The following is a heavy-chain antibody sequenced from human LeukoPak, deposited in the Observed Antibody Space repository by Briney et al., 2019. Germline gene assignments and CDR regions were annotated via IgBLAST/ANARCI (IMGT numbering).Heavy chain of an antibody. Sequence: SETLSLTCAVYGGSFSGYYWSWIRQPPGKGLEWIGEINHSGSTNYNPSLKSRVTISVDTSKNQFSLKLSSVTAADTAVYYCARASTRYYYDSGNHYNVKNDAFDIWGQGTMVTVSS. J-gene: IGHJ3*02. D-gene: IGHD3-10*01. V-gene: IGHV4-34*01. CDR3: ARASTRYYYDSGNHYNVKNDAFDI. CDR1: GGSFSGYY. CDR2: INHSGST.